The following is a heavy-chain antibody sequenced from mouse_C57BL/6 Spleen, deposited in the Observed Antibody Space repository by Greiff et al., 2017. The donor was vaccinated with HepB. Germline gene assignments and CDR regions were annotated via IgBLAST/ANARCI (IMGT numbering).Heavy chain of an antibody. Sequence: QVQLQQSGAELARPGASVKMSCKASGYTFTSYTMHWVKQRPGQGLEWIGYINPSSGYTKYNQKFKDKATLTADKSSSTAYMQLSSLTSEDSAVYYCARSYSNCPWFAYWGQGTLVTVSA. CDR1: GYTFTSYT. J-gene: IGHJ3*01. D-gene: IGHD2-5*01. CDR2: INPSSGYT. CDR3: ARSYSNCPWFAY. V-gene: IGHV1-4*01.